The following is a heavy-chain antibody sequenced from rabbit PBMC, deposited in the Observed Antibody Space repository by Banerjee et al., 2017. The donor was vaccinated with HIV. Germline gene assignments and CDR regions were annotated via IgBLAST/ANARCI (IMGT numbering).Heavy chain of an antibody. D-gene: IGHD1-1*01. J-gene: IGHJ4*01. V-gene: IGHV1S45*01. CDR3: ARVGYASSSSYPYYFNS. CDR1: GFTLSSYW. Sequence: QEQLEESGGDLVKPEGSLTLTCTASGFTLSSYWICWVRQAPGKGLEWIACIYAGSSGSTYYASWAKGRFTISKTSSTTVTLQMTSLTTADTATYFCARVGYASSSSYPYYFNSWGQGTLVTVS. CDR2: IYAGSSGST.